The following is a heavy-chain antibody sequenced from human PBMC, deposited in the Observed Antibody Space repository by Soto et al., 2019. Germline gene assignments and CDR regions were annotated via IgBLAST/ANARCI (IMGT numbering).Heavy chain of an antibody. Sequence: GVSLRLSCAASGFTFSSYGMHWVRQAPGKGLEWVAVIWYDGSNKYYADSVKGRFTISRXXXXXTXYXQXXXLRAXDTAVYYCARHDYGDYGFDYWGQGTLVTVSS. D-gene: IGHD4-17*01. CDR1: GFTFSSYG. CDR3: ARHDYGDYGFDY. J-gene: IGHJ4*02. CDR2: IWYDGSNK. V-gene: IGHV3-33*01.